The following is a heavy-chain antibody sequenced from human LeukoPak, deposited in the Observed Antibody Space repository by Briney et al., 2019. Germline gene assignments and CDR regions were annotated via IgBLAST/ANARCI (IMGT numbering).Heavy chain of an antibody. CDR1: GGSFSGYY. D-gene: IGHD2-15*01. Sequence: PSETLSLTWAVYGGSFSGYYGSWIGQPPGKGLYSIGEINHSGSTNYNPSLKRRVTISVDTSKNQFSLKLSSVTAADTAVYYCARGRYCLEYCSGGSLGGPYFDYWGQGTLVTVSS. CDR2: INHSGST. V-gene: IGHV4-34*01. CDR3: ARGRYCLEYCSGGSLGGPYFDY. J-gene: IGHJ4*02.